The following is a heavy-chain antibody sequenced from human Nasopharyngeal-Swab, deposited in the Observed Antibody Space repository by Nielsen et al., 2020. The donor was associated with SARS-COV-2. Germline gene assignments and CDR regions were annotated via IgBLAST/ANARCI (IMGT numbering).Heavy chain of an antibody. J-gene: IGHJ6*02. Sequence: WIRQPPGKGLEWVSAISGTGGSTHYANSVKGRFIISRDNSKNTLDLQMSNLRAEDTAVYYCARDGLDYDFWSAYFMDVWGQGTTVTVSS. CDR2: ISGTGGST. D-gene: IGHD3-3*01. V-gene: IGHV3-23*01. CDR3: ARDGLDYDFWSAYFMDV.